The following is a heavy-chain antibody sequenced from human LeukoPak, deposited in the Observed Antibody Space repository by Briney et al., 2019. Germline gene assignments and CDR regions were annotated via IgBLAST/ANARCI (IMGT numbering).Heavy chain of an antibody. CDR2: INWNGGST. Sequence: PGGSLRLSCAASGFTFDDYGMSWVRQAPGKGLEWVSGINWNGGSTGYADSVKGRFTISRDNAKNSLYLQMNSLRAEDTALYYCSRYYYDSSGYYFFDYWRQGTLVTVSS. CDR3: SRYYYDSSGYYFFDY. V-gene: IGHV3-20*04. CDR1: GFTFDDYG. J-gene: IGHJ4*02. D-gene: IGHD3-22*01.